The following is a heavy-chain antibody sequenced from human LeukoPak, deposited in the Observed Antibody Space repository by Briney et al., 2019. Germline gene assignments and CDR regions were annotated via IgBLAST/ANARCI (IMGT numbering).Heavy chain of an antibody. CDR1: GGSFSGYY. D-gene: IGHD3-10*01. CDR3: AGRRSAMVRGVITS. CDR2: INHSGST. V-gene: IGHV4-34*01. Sequence: PSETLSLTCAVYGGSFSGYYWSWIRQPPGKGLEWIGEINHSGSTNYNPSLKSRVTISVDTSKNQFSLKLSSVTAADTAVYYCAGRRSAMVRGVITSWGQGTLVTVSS. J-gene: IGHJ4*02.